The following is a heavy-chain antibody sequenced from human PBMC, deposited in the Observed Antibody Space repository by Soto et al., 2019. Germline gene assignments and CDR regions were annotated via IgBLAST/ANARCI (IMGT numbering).Heavy chain of an antibody. CDR1: GGTFSSYT. V-gene: IGHV1-69*08. CDR2: IIPILGTA. Sequence: QVQLVQSGAEVKKPGSSVKVSCKASGGTFSSYTISWVRQAPGQGLEWMGRIIPILGTANYAQKFQGRVTITADKSTSTAYMELSSLRSEDTAVYYCARGQLPGTNYYYYYMDVWGKGTTVTVSS. CDR3: ARGQLPGTNYYYYYMDV. D-gene: IGHD2-2*01. J-gene: IGHJ6*03.